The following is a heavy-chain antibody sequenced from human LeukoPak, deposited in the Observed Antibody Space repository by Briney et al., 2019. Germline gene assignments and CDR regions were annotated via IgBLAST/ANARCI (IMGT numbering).Heavy chain of an antibody. CDR2: INTSGST. CDR1: GGSISSGSYY. V-gene: IGHV4-61*02. D-gene: IGHD3-9*01. J-gene: IGHJ5*02. CDR3: ARTNYDILTGYYTNWFDP. Sequence: PSQTLSLTCTVSGGSISSGSYYWSWIRQPAGKGLEWIGRINTSGSTNYNPSLKSRVTISVDTSKNQFSLKLSSVTAADTAVYYCARTNYDILTGYYTNWFDPWGQGTLVTVSS.